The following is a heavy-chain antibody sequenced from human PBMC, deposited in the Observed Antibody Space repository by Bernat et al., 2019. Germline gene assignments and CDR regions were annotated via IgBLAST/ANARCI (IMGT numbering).Heavy chain of an antibody. CDR3: TTEGLVDY. CDR1: GYTFTSYG. CDR2: ISAYNGNT. V-gene: IGHV1-18*01. D-gene: IGHD4-17*01. J-gene: IGHJ4*02. Sequence: QVLLVQYGAEVNNPLASVKFPCKASGYTFTSYGISWVRQAPGQGLEWMGWISAYNGNTNYAQKLQGRVTMTTDTSTSTAYMELRSLRSDDTAVYYCTTEGLVDYWGQGTLVTVSS.